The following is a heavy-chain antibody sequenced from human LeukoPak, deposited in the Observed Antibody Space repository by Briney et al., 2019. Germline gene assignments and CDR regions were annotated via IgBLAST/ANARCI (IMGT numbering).Heavy chain of an antibody. J-gene: IGHJ4*02. D-gene: IGHD6-19*01. CDR3: ARRSGSSGWYLYYFDY. V-gene: IGHV5-51*01. CDR1: GYSFTSYW. CDR2: IYPGDSDT. Sequence: GESLKISCKGSGYSFTSYWIGWVRQMPGKGLEWMGIIYPGDSDTSYSPSFQGKVTISADKSISTAYLQWSSLKASDTAMYYCARRSGSSGWYLYYFDYWGQGTLVTVSS.